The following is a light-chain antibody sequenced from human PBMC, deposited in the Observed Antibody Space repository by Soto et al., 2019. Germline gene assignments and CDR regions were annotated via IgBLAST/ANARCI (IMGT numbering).Light chain of an antibody. Sequence: MTQSPATLSVSPGERATLSCRASQSASRNLAWYQQKPGQAPRLLIYGASTRATGIPATFSGSGSGTEFTLTISSLQSEDFAVYYCQQYNKWPLTFGGGTKVEIK. V-gene: IGKV3-15*01. J-gene: IGKJ4*01. CDR1: QSASRN. CDR2: GAS. CDR3: QQYNKWPLT.